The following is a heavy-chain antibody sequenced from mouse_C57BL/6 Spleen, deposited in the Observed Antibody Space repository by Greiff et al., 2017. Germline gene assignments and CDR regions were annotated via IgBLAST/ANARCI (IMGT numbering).Heavy chain of an antibody. V-gene: IGHV14-1*01. Sequence: VQLQQSGAELVRPGASVKLSCTASGFNIKDSYMHWVKQRPEQGLEWIGRIDPEDGDTEYDRKFQGKATMTADTSSNTAYLQLLSLTSDDTAVYYCTTNYWSRVFDYWGQGTTLTVSS. CDR2: IDPEDGDT. CDR3: TTNYWSRVFDY. D-gene: IGHD2-1*01. J-gene: IGHJ2*01. CDR1: GFNIKDSY.